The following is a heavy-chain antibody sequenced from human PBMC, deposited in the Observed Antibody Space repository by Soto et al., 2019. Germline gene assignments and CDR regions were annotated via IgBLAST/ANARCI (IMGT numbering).Heavy chain of an antibody. V-gene: IGHV3-15*01. CDR3: TTGGDGYNPFDY. D-gene: IGHD5-12*01. Sequence: EAQLVESGGGLVEPGGSLRVSCAASGFSFSDAWMIWVRQAPGKGLEWVGRIKSKAHGETADYAAPVKGRFTISRDDSKYTVYLQMNNLKIEDTAVYYCTTGGDGYNPFDYWGQGTLVTVSS. CDR1: GFSFSDAW. CDR2: IKSKAHGETA. J-gene: IGHJ4*02.